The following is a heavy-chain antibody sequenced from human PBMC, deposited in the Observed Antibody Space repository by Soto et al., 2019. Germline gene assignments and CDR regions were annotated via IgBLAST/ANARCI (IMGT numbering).Heavy chain of an antibody. CDR2: ISGSGGST. CDR1: GFTFSSYA. CDR3: AKGYCSSTSCSPGAFDI. D-gene: IGHD2-2*01. J-gene: IGHJ3*02. V-gene: IGHV3-23*04. Sequence: EVQLVESGGGLVQPGGSLRLSCAASGFTFSSYAMSWVRQAPGKGLEWVSAISGSGGSTYYADSVKGRFTISRDNSKNTLYLQMNSLRAEDTAVYYCAKGYCSSTSCSPGAFDIWGQGTMVTVSS.